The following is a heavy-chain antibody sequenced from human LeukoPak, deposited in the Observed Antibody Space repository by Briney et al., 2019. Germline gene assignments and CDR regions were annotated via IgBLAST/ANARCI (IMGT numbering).Heavy chain of an antibody. CDR1: GFTFSNAW. J-gene: IGHJ4*02. Sequence: GGSLRLSCAASGFTFSNAWMSWVRQAPGKGLEWVALIWYDGSNKYYADSVKGRFTISRDNSKNTLYLQMNSLRVEDTAVYYCARWEVDYWGQGTLVTVSS. CDR2: IWYDGSNK. CDR3: ARWEVDY. V-gene: IGHV3-33*08. D-gene: IGHD1-26*01.